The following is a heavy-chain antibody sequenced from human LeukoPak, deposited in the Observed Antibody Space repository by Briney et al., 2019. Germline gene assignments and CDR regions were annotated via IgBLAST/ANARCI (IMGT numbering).Heavy chain of an antibody. J-gene: IGHJ4*02. Sequence: GGSLRLSCAASGFRFGSYWMTWVRQAPGKGLEWVAHIKEDGSAENYVDSVKGRFSISRDNAKNSLYLQMNSLRVEDTAVYYCVRDSGWFHFDYWGQGILVAVSP. V-gene: IGHV3-7*03. CDR3: VRDSGWFHFDY. D-gene: IGHD6-19*01. CDR2: IKEDGSAE. CDR1: GFRFGSYW.